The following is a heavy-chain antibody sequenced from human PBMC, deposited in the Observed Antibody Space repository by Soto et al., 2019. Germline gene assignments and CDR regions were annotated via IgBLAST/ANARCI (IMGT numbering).Heavy chain of an antibody. D-gene: IGHD6-19*01. J-gene: IGHJ3*02. Sequence: ASVKVSCKASGYAFTSYAMHWVRQAPGQRLEWMGWINAGNGNTKYSQKFQGRVTITRDTSASTAYMELSSLRSEDTAVYYCARDPSSSGWCWMGDAFDIWGQGTMVTVSS. CDR3: ARDPSSSGWCWMGDAFDI. CDR2: INAGNGNT. CDR1: GYAFTSYA. V-gene: IGHV1-3*01.